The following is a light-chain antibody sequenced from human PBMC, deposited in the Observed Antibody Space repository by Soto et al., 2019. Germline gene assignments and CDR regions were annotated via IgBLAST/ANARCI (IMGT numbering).Light chain of an antibody. CDR2: AAS. CDR1: QGIRSA. V-gene: IGKV1-6*01. J-gene: IGKJ1*01. CDR3: LLDYAYFWA. Sequence: AIQVTQSPSSLSASVGDRVTITCRTSQGIRSALGWYQQKPGKVPKLLIYAASTLQSGVPSRFSGSGSGRDFTLTISSLQPEDFATYYCLLDYAYFWAFGQGTQV.